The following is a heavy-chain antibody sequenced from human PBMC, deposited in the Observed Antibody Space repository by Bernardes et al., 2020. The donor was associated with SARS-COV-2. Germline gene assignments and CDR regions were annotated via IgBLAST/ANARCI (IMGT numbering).Heavy chain of an antibody. CDR1: GGSFGGHY. CDR2: INLKGST. J-gene: IGHJ5*02. Sequence: SETLSLTCAVYGGSFGGHYWNWIRQPPGKGLEWIGEINLKGSTNYNPSLKSRVTISMDTSKNQFSLRLTSMTAADTAVYYCARGPKYLSASWVSRGDNWFDPWGQGTLVTVSA. CDR3: ARGPKYLSASWVSRGDNWFDP. D-gene: IGHD2-2*01. V-gene: IGHV4-34*01.